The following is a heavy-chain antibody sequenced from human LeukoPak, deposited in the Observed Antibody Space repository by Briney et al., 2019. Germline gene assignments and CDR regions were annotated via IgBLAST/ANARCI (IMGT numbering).Heavy chain of an antibody. CDR2: ISGYNGNT. J-gene: IGHJ4*02. Sequence: ASVKVSCKASGYTFTSYGFNWVRQAPGQGLEWMGWISGYNGNTNYAQKVQGRVTMTTEISTSTAYMELRSLRSDDTAVYYCARGGVGSTYYFNYWGQGTLVTVSS. D-gene: IGHD1-26*01. CDR3: ARGGVGSTYYFNY. V-gene: IGHV1-18*01. CDR1: GYTFTSYG.